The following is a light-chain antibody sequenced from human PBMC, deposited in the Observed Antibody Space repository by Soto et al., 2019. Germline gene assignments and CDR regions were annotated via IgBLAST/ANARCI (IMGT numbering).Light chain of an antibody. Sequence: QSALTQPPSASGSPGQSVTISCTGTSSDVGGYNYVSWYQRHPGKAPKLMIYEVSKRPSGVPDRFSGSKSGNTASLTVSGLQAEDEADYYCSSYAGSNHNWVFGGGTQLTVL. J-gene: IGLJ3*02. CDR2: EVS. CDR3: SSYAGSNHNWV. V-gene: IGLV2-8*01. CDR1: SSDVGGYNY.